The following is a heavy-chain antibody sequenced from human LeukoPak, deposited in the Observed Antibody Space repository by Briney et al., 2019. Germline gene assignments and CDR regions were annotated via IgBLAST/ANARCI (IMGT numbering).Heavy chain of an antibody. CDR1: GGSFSGYY. Sequence: PSETLSLTCAVYGGSFSGYYWSWIRQPPGRGLGWIGEINHSGSTNYNPSLKSRVTISVDTSKNQFSLKLSSVTAADTAVYYCARGGKVVPAAPSEYFQHWGQGTLVTVSS. CDR2: INHSGST. V-gene: IGHV4-34*01. CDR3: ARGGKVVPAAPSEYFQH. J-gene: IGHJ1*01. D-gene: IGHD2-2*01.